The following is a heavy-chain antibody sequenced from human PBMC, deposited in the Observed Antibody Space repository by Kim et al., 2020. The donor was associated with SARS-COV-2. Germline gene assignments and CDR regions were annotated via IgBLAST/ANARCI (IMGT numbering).Heavy chain of an antibody. CDR3: ARGGGGWYELLQFDY. J-gene: IGHJ4*02. CDR1: GYTFTSYY. V-gene: IGHV1-46*01. Sequence: ASVKVSCKASGYTFTSYYMHWVRQAPGQGLEWMGIINPSGGSTSYAQKFQGRVTMTRDTSTSTVYMELSSLRSEDTAVYYCARGGGGWYELLQFDYWGQGTLVTVSS. CDR2: INPSGGST. D-gene: IGHD1-26*01.